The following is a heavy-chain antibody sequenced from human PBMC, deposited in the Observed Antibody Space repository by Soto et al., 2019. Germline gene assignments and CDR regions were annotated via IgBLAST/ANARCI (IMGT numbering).Heavy chain of an antibody. CDR3: ARDLNRLFSGWFYYYYGMDV. CDR2: IIPIFGTA. V-gene: IGHV1-69*01. CDR1: GGTFSSYA. D-gene: IGHD6-19*01. Sequence: QVQLVQSGAEVKKPGSSVKVSCKASGGTFSSYAISWVRQAPGQGLEWMGGIIPIFGTANYAQKFQGRVTITADESTSTAYMELSSLRSEDTAVYYCARDLNRLFSGWFYYYYGMDVWGQGTTVTVSS. J-gene: IGHJ6*02.